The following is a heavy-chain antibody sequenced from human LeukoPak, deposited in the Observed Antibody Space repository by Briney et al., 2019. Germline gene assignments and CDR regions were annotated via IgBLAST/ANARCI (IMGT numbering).Heavy chain of an antibody. CDR2: IWYDGTNK. CDR1: GFTFSSYG. V-gene: IGHV3-33*01. Sequence: GGSLRLSCVASGFTFSSYGMHWVRQAPGKGLEWVAVIWYDGTNKYYADFVKGRFTISRDSSKNTLYLQMNSLRAEDTAVYYCARAAYDNSGYLTLWGQGTLVTVSS. J-gene: IGHJ4*02. D-gene: IGHD3-22*01. CDR3: ARAAYDNSGYLTL.